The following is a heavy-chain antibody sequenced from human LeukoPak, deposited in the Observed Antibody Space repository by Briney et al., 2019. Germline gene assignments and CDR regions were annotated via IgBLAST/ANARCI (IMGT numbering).Heavy chain of an antibody. D-gene: IGHD3-10*01. CDR2: IIPIFGTA. V-gene: IGHV1-69*05. Sequence: SVKVTCKASRGTFSSYAISWVRQAPGQGLEWMGGIIPIFGTANYAQKFQGRVTITTDESTSTAYMELSSLRSEDTAVYYCARMGLYGLYYFDYWGQGTLVTVSS. CDR3: ARMGLYGLYYFDY. CDR1: RGTFSSYA. J-gene: IGHJ4*02.